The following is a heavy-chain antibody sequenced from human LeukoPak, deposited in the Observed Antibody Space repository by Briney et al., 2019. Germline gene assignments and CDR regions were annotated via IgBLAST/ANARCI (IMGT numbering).Heavy chain of an antibody. J-gene: IGHJ6*03. V-gene: IGHV4-61*02. CDR3: AREGKITMVRGVIRYYYMDV. CDR1: GNSISSGDYY. D-gene: IGHD3-10*01. CDR2: IFTSGST. Sequence: SETLSLTCTVSGNSISSGDYYWSWIRQPAGKGLEWIGRIFTSGSTKYNPSLKSRVTISVDTSKNQFSLKLSSVTAADTAVYYCAREGKITMVRGVIRYYYMDVWGKGTTVTISS.